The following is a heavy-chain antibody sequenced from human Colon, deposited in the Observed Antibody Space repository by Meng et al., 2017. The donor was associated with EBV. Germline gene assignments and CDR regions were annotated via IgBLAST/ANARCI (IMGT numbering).Heavy chain of an antibody. D-gene: IGHD6-19*01. CDR2: IYYSGST. CDR3: ARVSSGWGYFDY. V-gene: IGHV4-31*03. J-gene: IGHJ4*02. CDR1: GGSVSSGGYY. Sequence: QVQRQESGPGLVKPSQTLSLTCTVSGGSVSSGGYYWTWIRQHPGKGLEWFGHIYYSGSTFYNPSLKRRVIISIDTSKNQFSLNLRSVTAADTAVYYCARVSSGWGYFDYWGQGTLVTVSS.